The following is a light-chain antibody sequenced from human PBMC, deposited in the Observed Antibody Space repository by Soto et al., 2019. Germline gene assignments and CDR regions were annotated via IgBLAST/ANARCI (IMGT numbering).Light chain of an antibody. CDR3: QQYGGSPPIT. CDR1: HSVSSSY. V-gene: IGKV3-20*01. CDR2: GAS. Sequence: EIVLTQSPGTLSLSPGERATLSCRASHSVSSSYLAWYQQKPGQAPRLLIYGASSRATGIPDRFSGSGSGTDVTLTISRLEPEDFAVYYCQQYGGSPPITFGQGTRLEIK. J-gene: IGKJ5*01.